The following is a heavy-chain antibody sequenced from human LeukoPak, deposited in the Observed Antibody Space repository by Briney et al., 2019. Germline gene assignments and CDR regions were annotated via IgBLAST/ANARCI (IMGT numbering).Heavy chain of an antibody. CDR1: GFSFGRYG. CDR3: ARGMRQIDDAFDL. D-gene: IGHD6-25*01. Sequence: GGSLRLSCAASGFSFGRYGLHWVRQAPGKGLEWVSSISSTSTYIHDADSVKGRFTIYRDNAKKSLYLQMNSLRAEDTAMYYCARGMRQIDDAFDLWGQGTMVTVSS. V-gene: IGHV3-21*01. CDR2: ISSTSTYI. J-gene: IGHJ3*01.